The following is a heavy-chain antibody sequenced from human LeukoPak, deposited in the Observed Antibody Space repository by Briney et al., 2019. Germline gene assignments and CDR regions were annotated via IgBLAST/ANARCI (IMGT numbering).Heavy chain of an antibody. V-gene: IGHV3-30*03. Sequence: GGSLRLSCAASGFTFTSYVMHWVRQASGKGLQWVALISYDGSNKYYADSVKGRFTISRDNSKNTLYLQMNSLRAEDTAVYYCARPRGAAAGTFGFDPWGQGTLVTVSS. CDR3: ARPRGAAAGTFGFDP. J-gene: IGHJ5*02. CDR1: GFTFTSYV. D-gene: IGHD6-13*01. CDR2: ISYDGSNK.